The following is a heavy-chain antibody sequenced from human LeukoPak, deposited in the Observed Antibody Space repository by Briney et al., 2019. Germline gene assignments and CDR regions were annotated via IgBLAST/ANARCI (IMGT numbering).Heavy chain of an antibody. CDR1: GYSFAGYY. D-gene: IGHD2-2*01. Sequence: ASVKVSCKASGYSFAGYYLHWVRQAPGQGLEWMGWINPNSGSTNYAQKFQGRVAMTRDTSISTAYMELTSLRSDDTAVYYCARAPVVDQLLVSFWGQGTLVTVSS. V-gene: IGHV1-2*02. CDR2: INPNSGST. J-gene: IGHJ4*02. CDR3: ARAPVVDQLLVSF.